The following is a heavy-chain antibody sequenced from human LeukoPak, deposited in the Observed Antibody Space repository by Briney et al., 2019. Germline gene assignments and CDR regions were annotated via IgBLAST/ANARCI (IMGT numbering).Heavy chain of an antibody. CDR1: GDSVSSNSAA. V-gene: IGHV6-1*01. CDR2: TYYRSKWYN. Sequence: SQTLSLTCAISGDSVSSNSAAWNWIRQSPSRGLEWLGRTYYRSKWYNDYAVSVKSRITINPDTSKNQFSLQLNSVTPEDTAVYYCARVEVWDFWSGKTEEGWFDPWGQGTLVTVSS. D-gene: IGHD3-3*01. CDR3: ARVEVWDFWSGKTEEGWFDP. J-gene: IGHJ5*02.